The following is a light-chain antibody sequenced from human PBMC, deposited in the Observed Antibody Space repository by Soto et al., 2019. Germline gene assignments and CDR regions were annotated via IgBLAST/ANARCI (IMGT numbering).Light chain of an antibody. CDR1: QSVSSTY. V-gene: IGKV3-20*01. Sequence: EIVLTQSPGTLSLSPGERATLSCRASQSVSSTYLAWYQQKPGQAPRVLVYGASNRATGIPDRFSGSGSGTDFTLTISRLEPEDFAVYFCQQYGTSPPFTFVQGTKVEIK. CDR3: QQYGTSPPFT. CDR2: GAS. J-gene: IGKJ2*01.